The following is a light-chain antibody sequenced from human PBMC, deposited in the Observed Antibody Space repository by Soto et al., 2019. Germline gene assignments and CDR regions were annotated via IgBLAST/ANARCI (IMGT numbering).Light chain of an antibody. V-gene: IGLV2-14*01. Sequence: SVLTQPASVSGSPGQSITISFTGTSSDVGCYNYVSWYQQHPGKAPKLMIYAVTDRPSGVSSRFSGSKSGNTASLTISGLQAEDEADYYCSSYTSSSTLFGTGTKVTVL. CDR1: SSDVGCYNY. CDR2: AVT. CDR3: SSYTSSSTL. J-gene: IGLJ1*01.